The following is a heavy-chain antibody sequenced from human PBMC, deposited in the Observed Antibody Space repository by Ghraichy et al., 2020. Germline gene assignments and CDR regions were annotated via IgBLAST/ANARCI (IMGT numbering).Heavy chain of an antibody. Sequence: GGSLRLSCAASGFTFSSYWMSWVRQAPGKGLEWVANIKQDGSEKYYVDSVKGRFTISRDNAKNSLYLQMNSLRAEDTAVYYCARDDNMVYSSSWYPPNYYGMAVWSKATLVTVSA. CDR2: IKQDGSEK. CDR1: GFTFSSYW. V-gene: IGHV3-7*01. J-gene: IGHJ6*04. D-gene: IGHD6-13*01. CDR3: ARDDNMVYSSSWYPPNYYGMAV.